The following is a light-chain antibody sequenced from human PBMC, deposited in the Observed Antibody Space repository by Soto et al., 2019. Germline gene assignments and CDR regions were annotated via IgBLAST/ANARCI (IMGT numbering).Light chain of an antibody. CDR3: LKRYITPWT. J-gene: IGKJ1*01. Sequence: DIQMTQSPSSLSASVGDRVTITCRASRSISNYLNWYQQKPGKAPKVLIYAASSLQSGVPSRFSGSGSGTDLTINISSLQPEDFATYYCLKRYITPWTFGQGTKVEIK. CDR1: RSISNY. CDR2: AAS. V-gene: IGKV1-39*01.